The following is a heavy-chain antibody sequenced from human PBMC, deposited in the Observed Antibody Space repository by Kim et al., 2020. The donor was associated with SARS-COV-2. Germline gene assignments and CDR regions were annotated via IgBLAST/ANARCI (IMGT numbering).Heavy chain of an antibody. D-gene: IGHD3-16*01. Sequence: ADSVKGRFTISRDNSKNTLYLQMNSRRAEDTAVYYCAKDSSGWGGWYFDYWGQGTLVTVSS. CDR3: AKDSSGWGGWYFDY. J-gene: IGHJ4*02. V-gene: IGHV3-23*01.